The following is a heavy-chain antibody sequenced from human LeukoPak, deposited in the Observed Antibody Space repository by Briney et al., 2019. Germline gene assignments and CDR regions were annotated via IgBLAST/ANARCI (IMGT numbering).Heavy chain of an antibody. CDR1: GFTFSTYT. CDR3: AKGHDTSTWFGTWLDP. J-gene: IGHJ5*02. CDR2: ISSDGSNE. V-gene: IGHV3-30*18. Sequence: GPSLRLSCGASGFTFSTYTMHWARQTPEKGLEWVAVISSDGSNENYADSVKGRFIISRDNSKNTLFLRMNNLTPEDTAVYYCAKGHDTSTWFGTWLDPWGQGTLVTVSS. D-gene: IGHD3-10*01.